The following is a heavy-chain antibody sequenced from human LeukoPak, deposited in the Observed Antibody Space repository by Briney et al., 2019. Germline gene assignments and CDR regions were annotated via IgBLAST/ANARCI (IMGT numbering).Heavy chain of an antibody. CDR3: ARAYSSGWYGDY. Sequence: GGSLRLSCAASGFTFSSYSMNWVRQAPGKGPEWVSSISSSSSYIYYADSVKVRFTISGDNAKNSLYLQMNSLRAEDTAVYYCARAYSSGWYGDYWGQGTLVTVSS. V-gene: IGHV3-21*01. J-gene: IGHJ4*02. CDR1: GFTFSSYS. CDR2: ISSSSSYI. D-gene: IGHD6-19*01.